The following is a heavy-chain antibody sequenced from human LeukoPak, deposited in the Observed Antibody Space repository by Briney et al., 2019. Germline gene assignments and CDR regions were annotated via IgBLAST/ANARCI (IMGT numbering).Heavy chain of an antibody. V-gene: IGHV3-21*01. CDR1: GFTFTSYS. D-gene: IGHD3-22*01. CDR3: ARGYYYESSGYYYSFDY. CDR2: ISSGSSYI. J-gene: IGHJ4*02. Sequence: GGSLRLSCAASGFTFTSYSMNWVRQAPGKGLEWVSSISSGSSYIYYADSVKGRFTISRDNAKNSLYLQMNSLRAEDTAVYYCARGYYYESSGYYYSFDYWGQGILVTVSS.